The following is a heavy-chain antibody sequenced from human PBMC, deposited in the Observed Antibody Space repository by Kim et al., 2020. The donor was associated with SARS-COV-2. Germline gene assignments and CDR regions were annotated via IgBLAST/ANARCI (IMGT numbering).Heavy chain of an antibody. V-gene: IGHV4-39*01. J-gene: IGHJ4*02. Sequence: YSNPSRRSRVTRSVDTSKNQFSLKLSSVTAADTAVYYCARHRYSGYAPDYWGQGTLVTVSS. CDR3: ARHRYSGYAPDY. D-gene: IGHD5-12*01.